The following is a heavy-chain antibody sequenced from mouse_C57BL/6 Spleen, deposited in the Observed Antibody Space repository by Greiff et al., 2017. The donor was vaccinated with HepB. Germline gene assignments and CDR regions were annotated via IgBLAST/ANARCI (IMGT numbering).Heavy chain of an antibody. D-gene: IGHD2-14*01. CDR3: ITTGGYEWYFDV. V-gene: IGHV14-1*01. J-gene: IGHJ1*03. Sequence: VQLKQSGAELVRPGASVKLSCTASGFNIKDYYMHWVKQRPEQGLEWIGRIDPEDGDTDYAPKFQGKATLTADTSSTTAYLQLSGLTSEDTAVYYGITTGGYEWYFDVGGTGTTVTVS. CDR1: GFNIKDYY. CDR2: IDPEDGDT.